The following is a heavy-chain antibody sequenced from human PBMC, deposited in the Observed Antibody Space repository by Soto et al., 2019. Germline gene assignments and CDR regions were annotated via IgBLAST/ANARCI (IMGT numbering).Heavy chain of an antibody. J-gene: IGHJ6*02. Sequence: QPGGSLRLSCAASGFTFSSYGMHWVRQAPGKGLEWVAVIWYDGSNKYYADSVKGRFTISRDNSKNTLYLQMNSLRAEDTAVYYCARDSGDDTAMDTYYYYGMDVWGQGTTVTVSS. D-gene: IGHD5-18*01. CDR2: IWYDGSNK. V-gene: IGHV3-33*01. CDR3: ARDSGDDTAMDTYYYYGMDV. CDR1: GFTFSSYG.